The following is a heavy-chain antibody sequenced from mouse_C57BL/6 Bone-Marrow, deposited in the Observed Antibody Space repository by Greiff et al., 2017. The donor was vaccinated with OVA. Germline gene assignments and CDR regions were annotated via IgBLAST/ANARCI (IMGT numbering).Heavy chain of an antibody. CDR2: IDPSDSEP. J-gene: IGHJ4*01. D-gene: IGHD2-3*01. CDR1: GYTFTSYW. CDR3: AREGVYDGYPYYYAMDY. V-gene: IGHV1-52*01. Sequence: VQLQQPGAELVRPGSSVKLSCKASGYTFTSYWMHWVKQRPIQGLEWIGNIDPSDSEPHSNQKFKDKATLTVDKSSSTAYMQLSSLTSEDSAVYDCAREGVYDGYPYYYAMDYWGQGTSVTVSS.